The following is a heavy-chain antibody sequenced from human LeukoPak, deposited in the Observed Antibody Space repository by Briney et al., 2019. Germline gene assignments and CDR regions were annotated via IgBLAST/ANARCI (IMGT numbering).Heavy chain of an antibody. Sequence: GGSLRLSCAASGFTVSSNYMTWVRQAPGKGLEWVSVIYSGGSTYYADSVKGRFTISKDNSKNTLYLQINSLRAEDTAVYYCASGLPPGIIDYWGQGTLVTVSS. V-gene: IGHV3-53*01. D-gene: IGHD1-14*01. CDR1: GFTVSSNY. CDR3: ASGLPPGIIDY. J-gene: IGHJ4*02. CDR2: IYSGGST.